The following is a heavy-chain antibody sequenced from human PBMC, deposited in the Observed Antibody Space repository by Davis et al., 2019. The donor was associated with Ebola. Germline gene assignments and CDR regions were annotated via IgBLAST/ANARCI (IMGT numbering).Heavy chain of an antibody. J-gene: IGHJ4*02. CDR1: GYTFTNYY. D-gene: IGHD3-22*01. CDR3: ARAPGYYDSSGYPYYFDY. Sequence: AASVKVSCKASGYTFTNYYMHWVRQAPGQGLEWMGMINPNDGRTIYAQKFQGRVTMTTDTSTSTAYMELRSLRSDDTAVYYCARAPGYYDSSGYPYYFDYWGQGTLVTVSS. V-gene: IGHV1-46*01. CDR2: INPNDGRT.